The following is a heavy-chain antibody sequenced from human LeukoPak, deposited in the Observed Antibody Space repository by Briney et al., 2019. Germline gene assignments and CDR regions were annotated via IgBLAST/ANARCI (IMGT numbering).Heavy chain of an antibody. Sequence: GESLKISCKGFGYSVSIYWIGWVRQMPGKGLEWMGIIYPDDSDTRYNPSFVGQGTISADKSNSTAYLQWTSLKASDTAMYYCARRVRGDYQSYFDLWGQGTLVTVSS. J-gene: IGHJ4*02. CDR3: ARRVRGDYQSYFDL. D-gene: IGHD2-21*02. CDR2: IYPDDSDT. CDR1: GYSVSIYW. V-gene: IGHV5-51*01.